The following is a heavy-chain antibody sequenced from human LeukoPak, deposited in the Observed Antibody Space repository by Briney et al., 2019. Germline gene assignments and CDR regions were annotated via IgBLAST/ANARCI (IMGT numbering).Heavy chain of an antibody. J-gene: IGHJ4*02. V-gene: IGHV3-23*01. CDR1: GFTFSSYA. CDR3: AGGPLYDFWSGYYSPFDY. Sequence: TGGSLRLSCAASGFTFSSYAMSWVRQAPGKGLEWVSAISGSGGSTYYADSVKGRFTISRDNSKNTLYLQMNSLRAEDTAVYYCAGGPLYDFWSGYYSPFDYWGQGTLVTVSS. CDR2: ISGSGGST. D-gene: IGHD3-3*01.